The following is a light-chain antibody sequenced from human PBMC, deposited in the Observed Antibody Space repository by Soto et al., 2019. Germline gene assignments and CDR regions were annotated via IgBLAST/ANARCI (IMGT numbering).Light chain of an antibody. CDR1: QSVSSD. CDR3: QQYNDRPPT. Sequence: EIVMTQSPSTLSVSPGERATLSCRASQSVSSDLAWYQQKPGQAPRLLIYGASTRATSSPARFISSGSWTEFSLTTSSRQSADFAVSYCQQYNDRPPTFGQGTKVDIK. CDR2: GAS. J-gene: IGKJ1*01. V-gene: IGKV3-15*01.